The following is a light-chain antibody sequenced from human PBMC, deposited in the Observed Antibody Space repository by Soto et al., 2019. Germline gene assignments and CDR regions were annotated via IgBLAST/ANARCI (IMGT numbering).Light chain of an antibody. CDR2: EVS. J-gene: IGLJ1*01. CDR3: SSYTSSSPRV. V-gene: IGLV2-14*01. CDR1: SSDVGGYNY. Sequence: QSVLTQPASVSGSPGQSITISCTGTSSDVGGYNYVSWYQQHPGKAPKLMIYEVSNRPSGVSNRFSGSKSGNTASLTISWLQAEDEADYYCSSYTSSSPRVFGTGTKVTVL.